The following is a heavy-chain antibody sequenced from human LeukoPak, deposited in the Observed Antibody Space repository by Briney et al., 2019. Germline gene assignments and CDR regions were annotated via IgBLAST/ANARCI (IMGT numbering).Heavy chain of an antibody. D-gene: IGHD3-16*01. Sequence: SETLSLTCTVSGGSISSYYWAWIRQSPGKGLEWIGHIYTSRNTNYNPSLKSRVTISVDTSKNQFSLKLTSVTAADTAVYCCARGRSASGYFHFWGQGTLVTVSS. J-gene: IGHJ4*02. CDR3: ARGRSASGYFHF. CDR1: GGSISSYY. CDR2: IYTSRNT. V-gene: IGHV4-4*08.